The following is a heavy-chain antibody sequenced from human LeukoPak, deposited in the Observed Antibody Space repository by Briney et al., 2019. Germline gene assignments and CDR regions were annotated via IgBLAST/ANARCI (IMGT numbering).Heavy chain of an antibody. D-gene: IGHD6-19*01. Sequence: ASVKVSCKASGYTFTGYYMHWVRQAPGQGLEWMGWINPNSGGTNYAQKFQGRVTMTRDTSISTAYVELSRLRSDDTAVYYCARARIAVAGRGFSYWGQGALVTVSS. CDR3: ARARIAVAGRGFSY. CDR1: GYTFTGYY. V-gene: IGHV1-2*02. J-gene: IGHJ4*02. CDR2: INPNSGGT.